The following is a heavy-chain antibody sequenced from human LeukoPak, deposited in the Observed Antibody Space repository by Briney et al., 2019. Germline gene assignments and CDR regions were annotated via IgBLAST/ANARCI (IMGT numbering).Heavy chain of an antibody. CDR3: ARDFSSSSTVYYYYYMDV. V-gene: IGHV4-59*12. CDR1: GFTFSSYA. CDR2: ISYSGTT. J-gene: IGHJ6*03. D-gene: IGHD6-6*01. Sequence: PGGSLRLSCAASGFTFSSYAMSWVRQPPGKGLEWIGTISYSGTTYYSPSLKSRVTISLDTSKNQFSLKLSSVTAADTAIYYCARDFSSSSTVYYYYYMDVWGKGTTVTVSS.